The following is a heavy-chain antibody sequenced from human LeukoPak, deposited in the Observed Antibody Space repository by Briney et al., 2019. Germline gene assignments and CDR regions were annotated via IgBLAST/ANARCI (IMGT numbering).Heavy chain of an antibody. CDR3: ATPIVGATTTGFDY. J-gene: IGHJ4*02. V-gene: IGHV3-30*02. D-gene: IGHD1-26*01. CDR1: GFTFSSYG. Sequence: GGSLRLSCAVSGFTFSSYGMHWVRQAPGKGLEWVAFIRYDGSNKYYADSVKGRFTISRDNSKNTLYLQMNSLRAEDTAVYYCATPIVGATTTGFDYWGQGTLVTVSS. CDR2: IRYDGSNK.